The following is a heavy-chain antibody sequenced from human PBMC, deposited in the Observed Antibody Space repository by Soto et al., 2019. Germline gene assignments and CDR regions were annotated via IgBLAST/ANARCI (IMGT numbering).Heavy chain of an antibody. D-gene: IGHD2-2*01. CDR1: GGTFSSYA. J-gene: IGHJ6*02. CDR2: IIPIFGIA. CDR3: ARDITPVPAGGDYYYYYGMDV. Sequence: ASVKVSCKASGGTFSSYAISWVRQAPGQGLEWMGGIIPIFGIANYAQKFQGRVTITADESTSTAYMELSSLRSEDTAVYYCARDITPVPAGGDYYYYYGMDVWGQGTTVTVS. V-gene: IGHV1-69*13.